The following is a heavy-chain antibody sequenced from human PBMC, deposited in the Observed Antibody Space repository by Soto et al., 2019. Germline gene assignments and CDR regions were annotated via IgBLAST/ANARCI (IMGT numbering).Heavy chain of an antibody. CDR2: IYSGGST. V-gene: IGHV3-53*01. CDR1: GFTFSSND. Sequence: EVQLVEPGGGLIQPGGSLRLSCAASGFTFSSNDMNWVRQAPGKGLEWVSLIYSGGSTYYADSVKGRFTISRDNTKNTLYPQMSSVRAEDTAVYYCATSPLLPGAPWGQGTMVTVSS. D-gene: IGHD3-22*01. J-gene: IGHJ3*01. CDR3: ATSPLLPGAP.